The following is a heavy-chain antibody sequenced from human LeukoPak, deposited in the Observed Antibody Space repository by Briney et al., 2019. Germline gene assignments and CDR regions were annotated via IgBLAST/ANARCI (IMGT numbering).Heavy chain of an antibody. CDR2: IYYSGST. J-gene: IGHJ5*02. Sequence: PSETLSLTCTVSGGSISSSSYYWGWIRQPPGKGLEWIGSIYYSGSTYYNPSLKSRVTISVDTSKNQFSLKLSSVTAADTAVYYCARRARYCSGGSCYWFDPWGQGTLVTVSS. CDR1: GGSISSSSYY. V-gene: IGHV4-39*01. CDR3: ARRARYCSGGSCYWFDP. D-gene: IGHD2-15*01.